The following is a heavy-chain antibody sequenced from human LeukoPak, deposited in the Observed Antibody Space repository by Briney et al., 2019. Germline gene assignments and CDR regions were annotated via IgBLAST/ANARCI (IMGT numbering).Heavy chain of an antibody. Sequence: GESLQISFQASGYSFNNYWIGWVRQMPGKGLEWMGGVYPGDSEIRYSPSFEGQVTISADKSTSTAYLQWGNLKASDTAIYYCATYSTTWYPPHYWGQGALVTVSS. V-gene: IGHV5-51*01. J-gene: IGHJ4*02. D-gene: IGHD6-13*01. CDR2: VYPGDSEI. CDR1: GYSFNNYW. CDR3: ATYSTTWYPPHY.